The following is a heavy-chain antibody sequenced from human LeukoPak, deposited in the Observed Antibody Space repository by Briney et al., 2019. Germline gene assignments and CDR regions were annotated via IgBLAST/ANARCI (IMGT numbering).Heavy chain of an antibody. CDR1: GYTFTGYY. CDR3: ARDIAWRVDY. Sequence: ASVKVSCKASGYTFTGYYIHWMRQAPGQGLEWVAWINIEDGRTEYAVKFQGRVTLTADTRTTTVYMEFTGLRSDDTAVYYCARDIAWRVDYWGPGTLVTVSS. V-gene: IGHV1-18*04. J-gene: IGHJ4*02. D-gene: IGHD3-3*01. CDR2: INIEDGRT.